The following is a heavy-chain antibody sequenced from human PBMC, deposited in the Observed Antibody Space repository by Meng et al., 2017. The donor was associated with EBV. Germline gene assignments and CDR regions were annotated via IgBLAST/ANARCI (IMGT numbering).Heavy chain of an antibody. Sequence: QVRVVGSVGGWVQPGRSLRLSCAASGFTFSGYGMFWVGQAPGKGPEWVASLPSEGGNTYYSDSVKGRFTISRDNSKKTLYLQMNSLRAEDTAVYYCARDLSGRFDPWGQGTLVTVSS. CDR3: ARDLSGRFDP. CDR2: LPSEGGNT. CDR1: GFTFSGYG. J-gene: IGHJ5*02. D-gene: IGHD1-26*01. V-gene: IGHV3-30*03.